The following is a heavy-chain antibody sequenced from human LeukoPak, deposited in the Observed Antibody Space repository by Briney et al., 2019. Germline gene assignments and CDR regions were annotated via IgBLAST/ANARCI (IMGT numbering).Heavy chain of an antibody. Sequence: GGSLRLSCAASGFTLSSKYMSWVSQAPGKGLEWVSVIYSGGRTYYTDSVKGRFTISRDNSKNTLYLQMNSLRAEDTAVYYCAREDSGSYGHYYYMDVWGKGTTVTVSS. V-gene: IGHV3-66*02. D-gene: IGHD1-26*01. CDR3: AREDSGSYGHYYYMDV. CDR2: IYSGGRT. J-gene: IGHJ6*03. CDR1: GFTLSSKY.